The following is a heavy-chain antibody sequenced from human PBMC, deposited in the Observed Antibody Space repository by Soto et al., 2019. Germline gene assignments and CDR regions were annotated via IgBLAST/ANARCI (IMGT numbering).Heavy chain of an antibody. CDR1: GYTFTSYG. CDR2: ISAYNGNT. CDR3: ARFMDFYCSSTSCYGSGWYFDL. D-gene: IGHD2-2*01. V-gene: IGHV1-18*01. Sequence: QVQLVQSGAEVKKPGASVKVSCKASGYTFTSYGISWVRQAPGQGLEWMGWISAYNGNTNYAQKLQGRVTMTTDTSTSTAYMELRSLRSDDTAVYYCARFMDFYCSSTSCYGSGWYFDLWGRGTLVTVSS. J-gene: IGHJ2*01.